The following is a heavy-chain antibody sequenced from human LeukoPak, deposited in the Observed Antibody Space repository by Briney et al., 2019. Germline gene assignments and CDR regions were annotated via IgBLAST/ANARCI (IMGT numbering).Heavy chain of an antibody. CDR3: ARGGFDYVWGSYRPLDY. J-gene: IGHJ4*02. CDR2: IGTAGDT. D-gene: IGHD3-16*02. Sequence: GGSLRLSCAASGFTFSSYDMHWVRQATGKGLEWVSAIGTAGDTYYPGSVKGRFTISRDNAKNSLYLQMNSLRAEDTAVYYCARGGFDYVWGSYRPLDYWGQGTLVTVSS. V-gene: IGHV3-13*01. CDR1: GFTFSSYD.